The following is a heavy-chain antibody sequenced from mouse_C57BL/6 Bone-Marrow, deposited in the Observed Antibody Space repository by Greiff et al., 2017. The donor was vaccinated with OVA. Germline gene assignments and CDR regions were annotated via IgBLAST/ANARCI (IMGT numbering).Heavy chain of an antibody. J-gene: IGHJ2*01. V-gene: IGHV1-19*01. D-gene: IGHD4-1*01. CDR1: GYTFTDYY. CDR3: ARLGPKVYFDY. Sequence: VQLQQSGPVLVKPGASVKMSCKASGYTFTDYYMNWVKQSHGKSLEWIGVINPYNGGTSYNQKFKGKATLTVDKSSSTAYMELNSLTSEDSAVYYCARLGPKVYFDYWGQGTTLTVSS. CDR2: INPYNGGT.